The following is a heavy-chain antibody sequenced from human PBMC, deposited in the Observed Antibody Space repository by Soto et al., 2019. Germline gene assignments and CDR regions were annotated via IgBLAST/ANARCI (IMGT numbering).Heavy chain of an antibody. V-gene: IGHV3-33*01. CDR1: GFTFSSYG. CDR2: IWYDGSIK. J-gene: IGHJ6*02. D-gene: IGHD3-10*01. CDR3: ARPGSGSYSGMDV. Sequence: GGSLRLSCAASGFTFSSYGMHWVRQAPGKGLEWVAVIWYDGSIKSYADSVKGRLTISRDNSRNRLYLQINSLRAEDTAVYFCARPGSGSYSGMDVWGQGTTVTVSS.